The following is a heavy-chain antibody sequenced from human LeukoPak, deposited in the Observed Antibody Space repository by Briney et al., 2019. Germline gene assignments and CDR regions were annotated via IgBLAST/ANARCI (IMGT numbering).Heavy chain of an antibody. Sequence: SETLSLTCTVSGYSISSGYYWGWIRQPPGKGLEWIGSIYHSGSTYYNPSLKSRVTISVDTSKNQFSLKLSSVTAADTAVYYCARGLGYYDSSLGYWGQGTLVTVSS. V-gene: IGHV4-38-2*02. CDR1: GYSISSGYY. J-gene: IGHJ4*02. CDR3: ARGLGYYDSSLGY. CDR2: IYHSGST. D-gene: IGHD3-22*01.